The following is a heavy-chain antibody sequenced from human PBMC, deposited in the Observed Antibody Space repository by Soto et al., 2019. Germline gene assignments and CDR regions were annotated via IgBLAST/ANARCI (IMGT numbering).Heavy chain of an antibody. CDR2: IYYSGST. J-gene: IGHJ5*02. CDR1: GHSMFNYY. Sequence: SETLSLTCTVSGHSMFNYYWSWIRQPPGKGLEWIGYIYYSGSTDYNPSLKSRVTISVDTSKNQFSLKLTSLTAADTAVYYCARAIGRNNWFDPWGQGTQVT. CDR3: ARAIGRNNWFDP. D-gene: IGHD1-26*01. V-gene: IGHV4-59*01.